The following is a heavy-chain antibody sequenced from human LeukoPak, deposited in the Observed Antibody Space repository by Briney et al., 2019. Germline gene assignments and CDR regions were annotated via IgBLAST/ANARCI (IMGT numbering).Heavy chain of an antibody. J-gene: IGHJ4*02. CDR1: GFTFHDYA. D-gene: IGHD3-22*01. CDR2: IRWNSGGI. V-gene: IGHV3-9*01. CDR3: ANGDDSSGYYYTWTY. Sequence: GRSLRLSCVASGFTFHDYAMHWVRQAPGKGLEWVSGIRWNSGGIAYADSVKGRFTISRDNAKNSLYLQMNNLRAEDTALYYCANGDDSSGYYYTWTYWGQGTLVTVSS.